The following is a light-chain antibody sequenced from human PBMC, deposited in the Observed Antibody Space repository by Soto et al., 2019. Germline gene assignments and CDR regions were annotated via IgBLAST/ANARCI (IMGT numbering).Light chain of an antibody. J-gene: IGKJ4*01. V-gene: IGKV1-9*01. Sequence: IQLTQSPSFLSASVGDRVSITCRASQGISSYLAWYQQKPGKAPKLLISAVSTLQSGVPSRFSGTESGTEFTLTISSLQPEDFAPYYCQQLKSYPQSSFGGGTKVEIK. CDR3: QQLKSYPQSS. CDR2: AVS. CDR1: QGISSY.